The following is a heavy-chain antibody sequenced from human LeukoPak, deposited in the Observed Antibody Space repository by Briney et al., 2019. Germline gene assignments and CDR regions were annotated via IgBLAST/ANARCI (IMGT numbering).Heavy chain of an antibody. V-gene: IGHV4-59*01. Sequence: SETLSLTCTVSGGSLSSYYWSWIRQPPGKGLEWIGYIYYSGSTNYNPSLKSRVTISVDTSKNQFSLKLSSVTAADTAVNYCARLNYDILTGYPQIDYWGQGTLVTVSS. CDR1: GGSLSSYY. J-gene: IGHJ4*02. CDR2: IYYSGST. CDR3: ARLNYDILTGYPQIDY. D-gene: IGHD3-9*01.